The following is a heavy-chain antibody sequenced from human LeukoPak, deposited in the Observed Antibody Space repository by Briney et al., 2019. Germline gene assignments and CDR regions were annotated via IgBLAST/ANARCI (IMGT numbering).Heavy chain of an antibody. D-gene: IGHD2-2*01. CDR1: GFTFTNAW. V-gene: IGHV3-15*07. Sequence: GGSLRLSCATSGFTFTNAWMNWVRQAPGKGLEWVGRIRSNSDGGTIDYAAPVKGRFTLSRDGSKNTLYLQMNSLQTEDTAVYYCARDLCSSTSCYWYYYYYGMDVWGQGTTVTVSS. CDR2: IRSNSDGGTI. CDR3: ARDLCSSTSCYWYYYYYGMDV. J-gene: IGHJ6*02.